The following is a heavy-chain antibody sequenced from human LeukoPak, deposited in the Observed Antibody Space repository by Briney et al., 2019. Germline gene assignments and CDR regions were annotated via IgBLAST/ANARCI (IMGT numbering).Heavy chain of an antibody. J-gene: IGHJ4*02. CDR1: GGSISSADFY. V-gene: IGHV4-31*11. CDR3: ARGSDFSDY. Sequence: SHTLSLTCAVSGGSISSADFYWRWIRQHPGKGLEWIGFIYYSGSAYYNPSLKSRVSISIDTSKNQFSLTLNSVTAADTAVYYCARGSDFSDYWGQGTLVTVSS. CDR2: IYYSGSA.